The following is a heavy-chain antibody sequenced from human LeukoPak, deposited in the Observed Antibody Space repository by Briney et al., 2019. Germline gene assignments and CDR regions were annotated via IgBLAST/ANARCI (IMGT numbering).Heavy chain of an antibody. Sequence: SETLALTCTVSGGSISSYYWSWIRQPPGKGLEWIGYIYYSGSTNYNPSLKSRVTISVDTSKNQFSLKLSSVTAADTAVYYCARAVAYFDYWGQGTLVTVSS. V-gene: IGHV4-59*08. CDR2: IYYSGST. CDR3: ARAVAYFDY. CDR1: GGSISSYY. J-gene: IGHJ4*02. D-gene: IGHD6-19*01.